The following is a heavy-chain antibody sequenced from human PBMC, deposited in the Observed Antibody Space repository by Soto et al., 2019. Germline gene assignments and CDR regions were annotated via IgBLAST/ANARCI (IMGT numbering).Heavy chain of an antibody. J-gene: IGHJ6*02. CDR3: ARGPIYGMDV. V-gene: IGHV4-61*01. CDR1: GGSVSSGSYY. Sequence: SSETLSLTCTVSGGSVSSGSYYWSWMRQPPGRGLEWIGYIYYSGSTNHNPSLKSRVTISVDTSKNQFSLKLSSVTAADTAVYYCARGPIYGMDVWGQGTTVTVSS. CDR2: IYYSGST.